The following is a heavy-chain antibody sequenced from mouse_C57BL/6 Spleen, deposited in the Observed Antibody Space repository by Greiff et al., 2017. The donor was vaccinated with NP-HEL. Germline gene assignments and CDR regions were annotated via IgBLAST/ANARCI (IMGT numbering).Heavy chain of an antibody. D-gene: IGHD4-1*01. J-gene: IGHJ3*01. V-gene: IGHV1-39*01. CDR2: INPNYGTT. CDR1: GYSFTDYN. Sequence: VHVKQSGPELVKPGASVKISCKASGYSFTDYNMNWVKQSNGKSLEWIGVINPNYGTTSYNQKFKGKATLTVDQSSSTAYMQLNSLTSEDSAVYYGARGIAGTSAWFAYWGQGTLVTVSA. CDR3: ARGIAGTSAWFAY.